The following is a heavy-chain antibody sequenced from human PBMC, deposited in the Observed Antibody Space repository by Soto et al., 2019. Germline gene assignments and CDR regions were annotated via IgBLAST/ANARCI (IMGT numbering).Heavy chain of an antibody. CDR3: AKEPSYDSFGAYQDYFGY. J-gene: IGHJ4*02. CDR2: ISYDGSRQ. V-gene: IGHV3-30*18. D-gene: IGHD3-22*01. Sequence: QAQLVQSGGGVVQPGRSLRLSCAASGFTFRSYGMHWVRRAPGKGLEWVAVISYDGSRQYYADSVKGRFTISRDNSKSTLYLQMNSLRADDTAVYFMAKEPSYDSFGAYQDYFGYRGQGDQFTVSS. CDR1: GFTFRSYG.